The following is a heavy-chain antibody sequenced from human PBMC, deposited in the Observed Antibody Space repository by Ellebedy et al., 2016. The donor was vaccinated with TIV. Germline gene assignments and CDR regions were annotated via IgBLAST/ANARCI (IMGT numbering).Heavy chain of an antibody. CDR2: ISSDSVTT. D-gene: IGHD2/OR15-2a*01. Sequence: GGSLRLSXAASGFSFDDFSMHWVRQTPGKGLEWVSGISSDSVTTAYADSLKGRFTISRDNAKNCLYLQMDSLRVEDTAFYYCARYFLDAFDIWGQGTVVTVSS. CDR3: ARYFLDAFDI. V-gene: IGHV3-9*01. CDR1: GFSFDDFS. J-gene: IGHJ3*02.